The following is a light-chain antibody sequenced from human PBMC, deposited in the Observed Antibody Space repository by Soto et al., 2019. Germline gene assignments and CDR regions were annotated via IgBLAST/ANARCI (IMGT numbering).Light chain of an antibody. V-gene: IGKV1-5*01. CDR3: QQYQSYSKT. Sequence: DIQMTQSPSTLSASVGDRVTITCRASQSISSWLAWYQQKPGKAPKVLIYDASSLESGVPSRFSGSGFGTDFTLTIARLQPDDFATYYCQQYQSYSKTFGQGTKVDIK. J-gene: IGKJ1*01. CDR2: DAS. CDR1: QSISSW.